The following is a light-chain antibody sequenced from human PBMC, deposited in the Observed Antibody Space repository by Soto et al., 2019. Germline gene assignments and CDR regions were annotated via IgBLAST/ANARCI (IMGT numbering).Light chain of an antibody. CDR2: KAS. Sequence: DIQMTRSPSTLSASVGDRVSITCRASQTISDWLAWYQQKSGRAPKLLVYKASTLKSEVPSRFSGSGSGTEFTLTISSLQPDDFATYYCQQYDNYPWTFGQGTKVEI. CDR1: QTISDW. CDR3: QQYDNYPWT. J-gene: IGKJ1*01. V-gene: IGKV1-5*03.